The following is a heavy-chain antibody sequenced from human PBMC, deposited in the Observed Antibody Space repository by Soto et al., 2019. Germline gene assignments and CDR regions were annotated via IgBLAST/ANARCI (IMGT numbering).Heavy chain of an antibody. V-gene: IGHV3-7*05. CDR1: GFTFNNYL. CDR2: INEDGAVR. Sequence: WGSLRLSCEGSGFTFNNYLMYWVRQAPGRGLEWVANINEDGAVRQYVDSVRGRFTISRDNAKNSVYLQMNTLETEDTAIYYSAKINACSFWGKGTLVTVSP. J-gene: IGHJ4*02. D-gene: IGHD6-19*01. CDR3: AKINACSF.